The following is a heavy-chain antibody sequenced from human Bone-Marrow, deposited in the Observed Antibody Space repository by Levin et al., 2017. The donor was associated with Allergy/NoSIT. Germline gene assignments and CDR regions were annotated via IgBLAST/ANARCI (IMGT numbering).Heavy chain of an antibody. Sequence: GGSLRLSCAASGFTFNNYAMYWVRQAPGKGLEWVSAIRDSGDDTYYLDSVKGRFTISRDNSKSTVSLEMSSLRAEDTAIYYCTRSLRRTPYGMDVWGQGATVTVSS. J-gene: IGHJ6*02. CDR2: IRDSGDDT. CDR1: GFTFNNYA. V-gene: IGHV3-23*01. CDR3: TRSLRRTPYGMDV. D-gene: IGHD4-23*01.